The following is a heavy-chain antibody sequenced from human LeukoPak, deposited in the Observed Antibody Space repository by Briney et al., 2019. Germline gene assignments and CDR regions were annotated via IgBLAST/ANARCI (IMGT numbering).Heavy chain of an antibody. CDR1: GFTSSSYA. Sequence: GRSLRLSCAASGFTSSSYAMHWVRQAPGKGLEWVAVISYDGSNKYYADSVKGRFTISRDNSKNTLYLQMNSLRAEDTAVYYCARGPYSSGWYYFDYWGQGTLVTVSS. CDR3: ARGPYSSGWYYFDY. V-gene: IGHV3-30*04. D-gene: IGHD6-19*01. CDR2: ISYDGSNK. J-gene: IGHJ4*02.